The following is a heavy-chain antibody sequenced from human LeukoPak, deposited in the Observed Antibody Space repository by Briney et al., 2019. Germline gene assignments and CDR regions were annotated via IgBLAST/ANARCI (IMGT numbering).Heavy chain of an antibody. J-gene: IGHJ4*02. Sequence: GGSLRLSCAASGFTVSNNYMSWVRQAPGKGLEWVSVLYSGGSTYYADSVKGRFTISRDNSKNTLYLQMNSLGAEDTAVYYCASLGDYGSFDYWGQGTLVTVSS. V-gene: IGHV3-66*02. CDR2: LYSGGST. D-gene: IGHD4-17*01. CDR1: GFTVSNNY. CDR3: ASLGDYGSFDY.